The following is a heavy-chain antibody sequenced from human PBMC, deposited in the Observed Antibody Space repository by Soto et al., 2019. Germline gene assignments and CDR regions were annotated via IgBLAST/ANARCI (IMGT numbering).Heavy chain of an antibody. D-gene: IGHD1-1*01. CDR3: ARGRYGDY. J-gene: IGHJ4*02. CDR2: ISAHNGNT. Sequence: QVHLVQSGAEVKKPGASVKVSCKGSGYAFTTYGITWVRQAPGKGLEWMGWISAHNGNTNYAQKLQGRVTVTRDTSTSTAYMELRSLRSVDTAVYYCARGRYGDYWGQGALVTVSS. V-gene: IGHV1-18*01. CDR1: GYAFTTYG.